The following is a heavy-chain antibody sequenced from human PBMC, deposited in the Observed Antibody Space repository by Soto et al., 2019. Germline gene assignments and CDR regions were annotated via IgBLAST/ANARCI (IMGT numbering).Heavy chain of an antibody. D-gene: IGHD3-3*01. V-gene: IGHV2-5*02. J-gene: IGHJ4*02. CDR3: AHRVLRTVFGLVTTTAIYFDF. CDR1: GFSLTTSGVG. Sequence: QITLNESGPTVVRPTETLTLTCRFSGFSLTTSGVGVGWIRQSPGKAPEWLAFIYWDDDKRYSASLKSTLTITKDTSENQAVLTVSDLDPTDTATYYCAHRVLRTVFGLVTTTAIYFDFWGQGTPVAVSS. CDR2: IYWDDDK.